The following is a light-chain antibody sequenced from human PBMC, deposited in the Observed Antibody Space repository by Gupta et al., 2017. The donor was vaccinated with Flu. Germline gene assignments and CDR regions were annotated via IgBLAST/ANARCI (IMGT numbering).Light chain of an antibody. V-gene: IGLV1-44*01. CDR3: AAWDDSLNGQWV. CDR2: SDD. Sequence: QSVLTQPPSASGTPGQRVTISCSGSSSNIGSNDVNWYQQLPGTAPKLLIFSDDQRPSGVPDRFSGSKSGTSASLAISGLQSEDEADYYCAAWDDSLNGQWVFGGGTKLTV. CDR1: SSNIGSND. J-gene: IGLJ3*02.